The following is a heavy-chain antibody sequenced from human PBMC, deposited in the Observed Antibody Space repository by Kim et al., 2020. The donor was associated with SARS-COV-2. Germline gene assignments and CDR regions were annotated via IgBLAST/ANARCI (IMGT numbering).Heavy chain of an antibody. V-gene: IGHV3-21*01. D-gene: IGHD3-10*01. CDR2: ISSSSSYI. J-gene: IGHJ3*02. Sequence: GGSLRLSCAASGFTFSSYSMNWVRQAPGKGLEWVSSISSSSSYIYYADSVKGRFTISRDNAKNSLYLQMKSLRAEDTAVYYCARGRDYYGSGSYYSDAFDIWGQGTMVTVSS. CDR3: ARGRDYYGSGSYYSDAFDI. CDR1: GFTFSSYS.